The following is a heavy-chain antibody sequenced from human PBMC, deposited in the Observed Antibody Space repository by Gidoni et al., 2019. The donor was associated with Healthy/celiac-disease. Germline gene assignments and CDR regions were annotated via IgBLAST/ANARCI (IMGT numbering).Heavy chain of an antibody. Sequence: EVQLVESGGGLVKPGGSLRLSCAAAGFTFSNAWMNWVRQAPGKGLEWVGRIKSKTDGGTIDYAAPVKGRFTISRDDSKNTLYLQMNSLKIEDTAVYYCRVVLAATRGGYFDYWGQGTLVTVSS. V-gene: IGHV3-15*07. CDR2: IKSKTDGGTI. CDR1: GFTFSNAW. D-gene: IGHD2-15*01. CDR3: RVVLAATRGGYFDY. J-gene: IGHJ4*02.